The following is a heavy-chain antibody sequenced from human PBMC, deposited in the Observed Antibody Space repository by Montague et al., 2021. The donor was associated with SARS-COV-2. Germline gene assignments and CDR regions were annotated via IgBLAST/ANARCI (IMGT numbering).Heavy chain of an antibody. CDR1: GGSISPYY. J-gene: IGHJ6*02. V-gene: IGHV4-59*12. D-gene: IGHD2-21*01. CDR3: ARWGESYASPYYYYAIDV. CDR2: TSYSGST. Sequence: SETLSLTCTVSGGSISPYYWSWIRQSPGKGLECIGYTSYSGSTDYNPSLKSRVTISIDTSKNQFSLKLSSVTAADTAVYYCARWGESYASPYYYYAIDVWGQGTTVTVSS.